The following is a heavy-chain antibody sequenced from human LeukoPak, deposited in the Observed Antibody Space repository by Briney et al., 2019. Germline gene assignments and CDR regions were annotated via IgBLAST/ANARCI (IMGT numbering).Heavy chain of an antibody. CDR3: VRETYCPRATCYGGYFDD. V-gene: IGHV3-30*03. J-gene: IGHJ4*02. CDR2: ISYDGTYE. D-gene: IGHD2-2*01. Sequence: GGSLRLSCAASGFTFSRYAMHWVRQAPGQGLDWVSAISYDGTYEYYADSVKGRFTISRDNSRSTLYLQLTSLRPEDTAVYSCVRETYCPRATCYGGYFDDWGQGTLVTVSS. CDR1: GFTFSRYA.